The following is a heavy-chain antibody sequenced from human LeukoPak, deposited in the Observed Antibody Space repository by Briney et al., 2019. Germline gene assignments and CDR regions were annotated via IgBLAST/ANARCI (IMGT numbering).Heavy chain of an antibody. V-gene: IGHV3-23*01. J-gene: IGHJ4*02. CDR2: ISGSGGST. D-gene: IGHD3-10*01. Sequence: PGGSLRLSCVASGFTFSNYAMSWVRQTPGKGLEWVSSISGSGGSTHYADSVKGRFTISRDNSKNILYLQMNNLRAEDTAVYYCAKDWMSAIINYFDYWGQGTLVTVSS. CDR1: GFTFSNYA. CDR3: AKDWMSAIINYFDY.